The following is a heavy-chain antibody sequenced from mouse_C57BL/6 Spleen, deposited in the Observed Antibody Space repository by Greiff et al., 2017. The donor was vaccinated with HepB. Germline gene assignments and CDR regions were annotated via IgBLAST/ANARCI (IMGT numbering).Heavy chain of an antibody. CDR2: IYPGSGST. J-gene: IGHJ3*01. CDR3: ARSAYDYDSAWFAY. Sequence: VQLQQPGAELVKPGASVKMSCKASGYTFTSYWITWVKQRPGQGLEWIGDIYPGSGSTNYNEKFKSKATLTVDTSSSTAYMQLSSLTSEDSAVYYCARSAYDYDSAWFAYWGQGTLVTVSA. V-gene: IGHV1-55*01. CDR1: GYTFTSYW. D-gene: IGHD2-4*01.